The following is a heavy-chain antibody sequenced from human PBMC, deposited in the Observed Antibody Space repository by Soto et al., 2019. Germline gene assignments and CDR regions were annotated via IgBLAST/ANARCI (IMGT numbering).Heavy chain of an antibody. CDR3: AKGGLSGYGDLPLFDY. Sequence: GGSLRLSCAASGFTFSSYAMSWVRQAPGKGLEWVSAISGSGGSTYYADSVKGRFTISRDNSKNTLYLQMNSLRAEDTAVYYCAKGGLSGYGDLPLFDYWGQGTLVTVSS. D-gene: IGHD4-17*01. CDR2: ISGSGGST. V-gene: IGHV3-23*01. CDR1: GFTFSSYA. J-gene: IGHJ4*02.